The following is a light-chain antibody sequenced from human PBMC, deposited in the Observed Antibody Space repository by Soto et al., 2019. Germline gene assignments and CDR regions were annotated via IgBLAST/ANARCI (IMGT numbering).Light chain of an antibody. CDR2: DVS. J-gene: IGLJ2*01. CDR1: SSAVGGYNY. Sequence: QSVLTQPASVSGSPGQSITISCTGTSSAVGGYNYVSWYQQHPGKAPKLMIYDVSNRPSGVSNRFSGSKSGNTASLTISGLQAEDEADYYCSSYTSSSTVVFRGGTKVSVL. V-gene: IGLV2-14*01. CDR3: SSYTSSSTVV.